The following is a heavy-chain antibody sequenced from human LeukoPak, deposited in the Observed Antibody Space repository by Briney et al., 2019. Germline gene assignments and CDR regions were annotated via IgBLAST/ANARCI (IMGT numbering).Heavy chain of an antibody. CDR3: ARGLDY. Sequence: GGSLRLSCAASGFTFNSYGMHWVRQAPGKGLEWVAAIWYDGGNKYYADSVKGRFAISRDNSKNTLYLQMNSLRAEDTAVYYCARGLDYWGQGTLVTVSS. V-gene: IGHV3-33*01. J-gene: IGHJ4*02. CDR2: IWYDGGNK. CDR1: GFTFNSYG.